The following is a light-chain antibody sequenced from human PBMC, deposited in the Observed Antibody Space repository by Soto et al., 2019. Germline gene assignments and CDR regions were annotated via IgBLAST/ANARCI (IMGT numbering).Light chain of an antibody. J-gene: IGKJ2*01. V-gene: IGKV1-39*01. Sequence: DIQMTQSPSSLSASVGDRVTITCRASQSIYNYLNWYQQKPGKAPKLLIYAASSLQSVVPSRFSGSGSGTDFTLTISSLQPEDFATYYCQQSYSTPVTFGQGTKLEIK. CDR1: QSIYNY. CDR3: QQSYSTPVT. CDR2: AAS.